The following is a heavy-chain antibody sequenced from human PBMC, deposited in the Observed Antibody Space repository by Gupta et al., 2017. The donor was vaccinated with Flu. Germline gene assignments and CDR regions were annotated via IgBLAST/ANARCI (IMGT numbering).Heavy chain of an antibody. CDR2: IKQDGSER. CDR3: VRDFRFQDDS. Sequence: EVQLVESGGGLVQPGGSVSLSCAASGFPFSLYWMTWVRQAPGKGPEWVANIKQDGSERYYLDSVKGRFTISRDNGKTSVYLQMTSLRAEDTAVYFCVRDFRFQDDSWGQGTLVTISS. D-gene: IGHD2/OR15-2a*01. J-gene: IGHJ4*02. V-gene: IGHV3-7*01. CDR1: GFPFSLYW.